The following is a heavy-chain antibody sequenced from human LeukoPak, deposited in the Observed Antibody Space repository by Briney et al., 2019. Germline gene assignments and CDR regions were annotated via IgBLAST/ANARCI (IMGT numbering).Heavy chain of an antibody. CDR1: GGSISSGGYS. CDR2: IYHSGST. V-gene: IGHV4-30-2*01. D-gene: IGHD2-2*01. Sequence: SETLSLTCAVSGGSISSGGYSWSWIRQPPGKGLEWIVYIYHSGSTYYNPSLKSRVTISVYRSKNQFSLKLSSVTAADTAVYYCARSPHYCSSTSCYVVDYFDYWGQGTLVTVSS. J-gene: IGHJ4*02. CDR3: ARSPHYCSSTSCYVVDYFDY.